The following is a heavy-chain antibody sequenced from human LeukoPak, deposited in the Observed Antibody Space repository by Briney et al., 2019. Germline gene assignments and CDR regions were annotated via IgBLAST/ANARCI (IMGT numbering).Heavy chain of an antibody. V-gene: IGHV4-59*01. CDR3: ARDDSRIQLWPGAFDI. D-gene: IGHD5-18*01. J-gene: IGHJ3*02. CDR2: IYYSGST. Sequence: SETLSLTCTVSGGSISSYYWSWIRQPPGKGLEWIGYIYYSGSTNYNPSLKSRVTISVDTSKNQFSLKLSSVTAADTAVYYCARDDSRIQLWPGAFDIWGQGTMVTVSS. CDR1: GGSISSYY.